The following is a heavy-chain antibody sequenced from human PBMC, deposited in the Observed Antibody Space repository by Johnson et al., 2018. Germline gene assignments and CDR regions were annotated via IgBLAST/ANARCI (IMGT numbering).Heavy chain of an antibody. D-gene: IGHD4-11*01. CDR2: ICCEGSNK. V-gene: IGHV3-33*01. J-gene: IGHJ6*02. CDR3: ASSGTTVGPNYYYYGIDV. Sequence: QVQLVQSGGGAVQAGKSLRLSCAASASISSDYAMQWVRQAPGKGLEWLSVICCEGSNKEYVDSVKGRLTISRDNSKNTLYLHMNSVRAEDTAGYYCASSGTTVGPNYYYYGIDVWGQGTTVTVSS. CDR1: ASISSDYA.